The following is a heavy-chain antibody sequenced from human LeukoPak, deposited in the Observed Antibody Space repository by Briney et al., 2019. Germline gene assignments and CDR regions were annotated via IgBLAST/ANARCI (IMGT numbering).Heavy chain of an antibody. D-gene: IGHD6-13*01. J-gene: IGHJ6*03. CDR3: AGDRRSRPKNYYYYYYMDV. CDR2: SYSGGRT. CDR1: GSSISMNY. Sequence: ETLRLTCAASGSSISMNYMSWVRKGPGQGLERGSVSYSGGRTYYADSGTGRFTIPRDHAKNTLYLQMNSLRAADTAVYYCAGDRRSRPKNYYYYYYMDVWGKGTTVTVSS. V-gene: IGHV3-53*01.